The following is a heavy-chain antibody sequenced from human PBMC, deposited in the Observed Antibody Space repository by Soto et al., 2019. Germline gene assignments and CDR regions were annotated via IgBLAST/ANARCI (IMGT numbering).Heavy chain of an antibody. Sequence: PGGSLRLSCEASGFTFSRYGIHWVRQAPGKGLEWVAVISYDGSNEYYADSVKGRFTISRDNSKNTLYLQMNSLRAEDTAVYYCARGYQNYYGSGSYSYMDVWGQGTTVTVSS. CDR2: ISYDGSNE. D-gene: IGHD3-10*01. J-gene: IGHJ6*02. CDR1: GFTFSRYG. CDR3: ARGYQNYYGSGSYSYMDV. V-gene: IGHV3-30-3*01.